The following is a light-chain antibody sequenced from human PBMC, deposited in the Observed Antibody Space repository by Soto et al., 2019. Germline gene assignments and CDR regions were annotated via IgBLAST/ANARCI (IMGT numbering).Light chain of an antibody. CDR2: GAS. V-gene: IGKV3-20*01. J-gene: IGKJ1*01. Sequence: IVLTQSPATLSVSRGERATLSCRASQSVSSNLAWYQQKPGQAPRLLIYGASSRATGIPDRFSGSGSGTDFTLTISRLEPEDFAVYYCQQYGSSLWTFGQGTKVDIK. CDR1: QSVSSN. CDR3: QQYGSSLWT.